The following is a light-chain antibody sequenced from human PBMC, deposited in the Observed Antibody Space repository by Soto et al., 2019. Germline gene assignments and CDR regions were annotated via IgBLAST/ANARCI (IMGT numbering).Light chain of an antibody. V-gene: IGKV1-39*01. CDR2: GAS. J-gene: IGKJ1*01. CDR3: QHNYTSPPT. Sequence: DIQMTQFPSSLSASVGDRVTLTCRASQNIYGNLNWYQQKPGKAPKVLISGASTLRSGVPARFSGSGSGTEFILTINSLLPEDFASYYCQHNYTSPPTFGPGT. CDR1: QNIYGN.